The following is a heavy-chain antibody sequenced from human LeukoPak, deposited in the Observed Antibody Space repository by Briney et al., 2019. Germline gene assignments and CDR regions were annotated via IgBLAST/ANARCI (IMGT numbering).Heavy chain of an antibody. D-gene: IGHD2-15*01. CDR3: ARHWAYCSGGTCYSFDD. CDR2: MSYSGST. J-gene: IGHJ4*02. Sequence: PSETLSLTCTVSGGSISSYYWSWIRQPPGKGLEWIGYMSYSGSTNYNPSLKSRVTISVDTSKNQFSLKLRSVTAADTAVYHCARHWAYCSGGTCYSFDDWGQGTLVTVYS. V-gene: IGHV4-59*08. CDR1: GGSISSYY.